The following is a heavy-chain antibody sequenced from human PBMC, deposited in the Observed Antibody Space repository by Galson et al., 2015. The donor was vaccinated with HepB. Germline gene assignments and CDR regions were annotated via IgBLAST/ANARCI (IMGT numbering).Heavy chain of an antibody. D-gene: IGHD6-13*01. CDR1: GYSFSTYW. CDR3: ARHFYEQQLFGGDYMDV. V-gene: IGHV5-51*01. Sequence: QSGAEVKKPGESLKISCKGSGYSFSTYWIGWVRQMPGKGLEWMGMIYPGDSDTRYSPSFQGQVTMSADKSINTAYLQWSSLKASDTAMYYCARHFYEQQLFGGDYMDVWGKGTTVTVSS. J-gene: IGHJ6*03. CDR2: IYPGDSDT.